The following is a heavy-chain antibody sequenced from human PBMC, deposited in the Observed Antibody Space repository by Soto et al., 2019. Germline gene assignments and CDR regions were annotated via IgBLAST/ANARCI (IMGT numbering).Heavy chain of an antibody. D-gene: IGHD3-10*01. J-gene: IGHJ6*02. CDR2: ILNDGSNR. V-gene: IGHV3-33*01. Sequence: QVRLVESGGGVVQPGRSLRLSCAASGFTFSNYGMHWVRQAPGKGLEWVAVILNDGSNRYHADSVKDRFTISRDNSKNTLYLRMNSLRAEDTAVYYCARDDEYSGNGMDVWGQGTTVTVS. CDR3: ARDDEYSGNGMDV. CDR1: GFTFSNYG.